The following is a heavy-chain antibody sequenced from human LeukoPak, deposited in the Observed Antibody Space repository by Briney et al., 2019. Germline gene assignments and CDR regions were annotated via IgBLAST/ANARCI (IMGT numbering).Heavy chain of an antibody. CDR2: INPNSGGT. CDR3: ASDPTQLWVQSYYYYYMDG. J-gene: IGHJ6*03. D-gene: IGHD5-18*01. V-gene: IGHV1-2*02. Sequence: ASVKVSCKASGYTFTGYYMHWVRQAPGQGLEWMGWINPNSGGTNYAQKFQGRVTMTRDTSSSTAYMELSRLRCDETAVYFFASDPTQLWVQSYYYYYMDGSGKGSTATVSS. CDR1: GYTFTGYY.